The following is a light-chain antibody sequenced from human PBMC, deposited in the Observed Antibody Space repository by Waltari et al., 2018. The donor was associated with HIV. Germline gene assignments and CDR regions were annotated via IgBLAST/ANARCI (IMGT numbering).Light chain of an antibody. CDR3: CSYAGSYAYV. CDR2: DVN. J-gene: IGLJ1*01. Sequence: QSALTQPRSVSGSPGQSVTISCTGTSSDVGAYNYVSWYQQHPGKAPKLMIYDVNMRPSGVAHCFPGSRSVNQASLTICGLQAEAEADYYCCSYAGSYAYVFGTGSKVTVL. V-gene: IGLV2-11*01. CDR1: SSDVGAYNY.